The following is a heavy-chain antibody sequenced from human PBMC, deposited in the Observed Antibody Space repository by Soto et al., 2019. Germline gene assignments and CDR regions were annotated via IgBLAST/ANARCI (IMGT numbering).Heavy chain of an antibody. V-gene: IGHV4-59*01. CDR3: ARTHRWFDP. J-gene: IGHJ5*02. CDR1: GGSISSDY. CDR2: IYYSGST. Sequence: PSETLSLTCTVSGGSISSDYWSWMRQPPGKGLEWIGYIYYSGSTNYNPSLKSRVTISVDTSKNQFSLKLSSVTAADTAAYYCARTHRWFDPWGQGTLITVSS.